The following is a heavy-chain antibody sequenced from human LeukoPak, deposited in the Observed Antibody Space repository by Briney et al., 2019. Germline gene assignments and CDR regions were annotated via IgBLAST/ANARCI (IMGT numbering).Heavy chain of an antibody. CDR2: ISGSGGST. J-gene: IGHJ4*02. CDR1: GFTFSSYA. Sequence: PGGSLRLSCAASGFTFSSYAMSWVRQAPGKGLEWVSGISGSGGSTYYADSVKGRFTISRDNSKNTLYLQMNSLRAEDTAIYYCAKTAEYYGSGNIDYWGQGTLVTVSS. D-gene: IGHD3-10*01. CDR3: AKTAEYYGSGNIDY. V-gene: IGHV3-23*01.